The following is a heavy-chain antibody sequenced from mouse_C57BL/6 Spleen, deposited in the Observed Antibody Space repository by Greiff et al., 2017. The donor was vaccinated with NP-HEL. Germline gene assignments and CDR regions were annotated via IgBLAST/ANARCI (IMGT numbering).Heavy chain of an antibody. CDR3: ARDYYGTSTRGFFAY. D-gene: IGHD1-1*01. Sequence: QVQLQQPGAELVKPGASVKLSCKASGYTFTSYWMHWVKQRPGQGLEWIGMIHPNSGSTNYNEKFKSKATLTVDKSSSTAYMQLSSLTSEDSAVYYCARDYYGTSTRGFFAYWGQGTLVTVSA. CDR1: GYTFTSYW. V-gene: IGHV1-64*01. CDR2: IHPNSGST. J-gene: IGHJ3*01.